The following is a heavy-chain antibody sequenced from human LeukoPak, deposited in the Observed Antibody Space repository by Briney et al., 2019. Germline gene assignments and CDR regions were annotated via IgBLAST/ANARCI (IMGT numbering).Heavy chain of an antibody. Sequence: SQTLSLTCTVSGGSISSGGYYWSWIRQHPGKGLEWIGYIYYSGSTYYNPSLKSRVTISVDTSKNQFSLKLSSVTAADTAVYYCARSGVYYYDSSGYYRAPFTFDYWGQGTLVTVSS. CDR1: GGSISSGGYY. V-gene: IGHV4-31*03. CDR2: IYYSGST. CDR3: ARSGVYYYDSSGYYRAPFTFDY. J-gene: IGHJ4*02. D-gene: IGHD3-22*01.